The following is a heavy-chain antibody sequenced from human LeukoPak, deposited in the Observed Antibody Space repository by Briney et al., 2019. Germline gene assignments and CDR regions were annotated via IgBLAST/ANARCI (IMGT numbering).Heavy chain of an antibody. D-gene: IGHD3-22*01. Sequence: SETLSLTCAVSGGSISSGGYPWSWIRQPPGKGLEWIGYIYHSGSTYYNPSLKSRVTISVDRSKNQFSLKLSSVTAADTAVYYCARRISGYYDYWGQGTLVTVSS. V-gene: IGHV4-30-2*01. CDR2: IYHSGST. CDR3: ARRISGYYDY. CDR1: GGSISSGGYP. J-gene: IGHJ4*02.